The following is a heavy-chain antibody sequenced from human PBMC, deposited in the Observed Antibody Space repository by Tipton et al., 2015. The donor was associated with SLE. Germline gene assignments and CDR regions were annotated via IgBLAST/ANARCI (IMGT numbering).Heavy chain of an antibody. J-gene: IGHJ5*02. CDR3: ARGGIAAAGWDP. CDR1: GGSISSHY. V-gene: IGHV4-59*11. D-gene: IGHD6-13*01. CDR2: IYYSGST. Sequence: TLSLTCTVSGGSISSHYWSWIRQPPGKGLEWIGYIYYSGSTNYNPPLKSRVTISVDTSKNQFSLKLSSVTAADTAVYYCARGGIAAAGWDPWGQGTLVTVSS.